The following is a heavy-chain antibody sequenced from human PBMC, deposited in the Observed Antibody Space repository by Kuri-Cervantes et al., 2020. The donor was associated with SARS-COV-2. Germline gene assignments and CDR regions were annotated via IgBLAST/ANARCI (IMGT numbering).Heavy chain of an antibody. D-gene: IGHD6-19*01. CDR3: ARVQVISVAHYFDY. J-gene: IGHJ4*02. V-gene: IGHV4-59*01. CDR2: VYYSGST. Sequence: SETLSLTCTVSGGSISNYCWSWIRQPPGKGLEWIGCVYYSGSTHYNPSLKSRVTISVDTSKNQFSLGLTSVTAADTAVYYCARVQVISVAHYFDYWGQGTLVTVSS. CDR1: GGSISNYC.